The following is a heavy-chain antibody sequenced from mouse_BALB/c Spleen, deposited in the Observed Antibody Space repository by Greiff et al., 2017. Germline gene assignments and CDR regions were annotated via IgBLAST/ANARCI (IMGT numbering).Heavy chain of an antibody. CDR1: GYTFTDYA. D-gene: IGHD1-1*01. CDR3: ARPISTVVATDYAMDY. J-gene: IGHJ4*01. CDR2: ISTYYGDA. Sequence: VQLQQSGAELVRPGVSVKISCKGSGYTFTDYAMHWVKQSHAKSLEWIGVISTYYGDASYNQKFKGKATMTVDKSSSTAYMELARLTSEDSAIYYCARPISTVVATDYAMDYWGQGTSVTVSS. V-gene: IGHV1S137*01.